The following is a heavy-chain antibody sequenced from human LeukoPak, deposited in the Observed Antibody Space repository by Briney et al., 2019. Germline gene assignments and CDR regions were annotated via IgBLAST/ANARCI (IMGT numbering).Heavy chain of an antibody. V-gene: IGHV4-34*01. CDR2: INHSGST. Sequence: SETLSLTCAVYGGTFSGYYWSWIRQPPEKGLEWIGEINHSGSTNYNPSLKSRVTISVDTSKNQFSLKLSSVTAADTAVYYCARVLGYYYGSGSYGYFDYWGQGTLVTVSS. D-gene: IGHD3-10*01. J-gene: IGHJ4*02. CDR3: ARVLGYYYGSGSYGYFDY. CDR1: GGTFSGYY.